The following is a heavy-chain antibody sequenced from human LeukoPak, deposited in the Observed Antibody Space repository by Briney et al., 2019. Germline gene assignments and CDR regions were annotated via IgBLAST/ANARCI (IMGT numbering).Heavy chain of an antibody. J-gene: IGHJ4*02. CDR3: ARSSGWLIDY. CDR1: EFTFSNYG. CDR2: ISSSGSTI. V-gene: IGHV3-48*03. Sequence: GGSLRLSCAASEFTFSNYGINWVRQAPGKGLEWVSYISSSGSTIHYADSVKGRVTISRDNATNSLYLQMNSLRAEDTAVYYCARSSGWLIDYWGQGTLVTASS. D-gene: IGHD6-19*01.